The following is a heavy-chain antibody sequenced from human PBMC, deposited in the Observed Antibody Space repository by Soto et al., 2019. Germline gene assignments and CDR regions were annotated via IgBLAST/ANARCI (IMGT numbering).Heavy chain of an antibody. CDR3: ASRLRSGYCSGGTCNNGFDP. CDR2: IYYSGSS. V-gene: IGHV4-39*01. CDR1: GGSISSIIYY. Sequence: QLQLQESGPGLVKPSETLSLSCTVSGGSISSIIYYWGWIRQPPGNGLEWIGSIYYSGSSYYNPSLKSRLTISVDTSKNQFSLKLSSVTAADTAVYYCASRLRSGYCSGGTCNNGFDPWGQGTLVTVSS. J-gene: IGHJ5*02. D-gene: IGHD2-15*01.